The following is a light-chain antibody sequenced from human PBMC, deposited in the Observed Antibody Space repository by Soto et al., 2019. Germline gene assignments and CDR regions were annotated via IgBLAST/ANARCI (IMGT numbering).Light chain of an antibody. Sequence: DIQMSQSPSSLSASVGDRVTITCRASQNIFNYVNWYQQKPGKAPRLLIFTASSLRSGVSSRFSGSGSGTDFTLTINTLQSEDFATYYCQQSFSPLPITFGQGKRLEIK. CDR2: TAS. J-gene: IGKJ5*01. CDR3: QQSFSPLPIT. V-gene: IGKV1-39*01. CDR1: QNIFNY.